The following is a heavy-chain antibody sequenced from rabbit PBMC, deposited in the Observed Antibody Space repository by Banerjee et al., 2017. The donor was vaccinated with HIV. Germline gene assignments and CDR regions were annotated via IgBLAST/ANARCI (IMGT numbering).Heavy chain of an antibody. Sequence: QEQLVESGGGLVTLGGSLKLSCKVSGIDFSTYGISWVRQAPGKGLEWIACIYAGSSGSTYYASWARGRFTISKTSSTAVTLQMTSLTAADTATYFCARDYGGSGDGRITFNLWGQGTLVTVS. CDR3: ARDYGGSGDGRITFNL. V-gene: IGHV1S45*01. D-gene: IGHD4-2*01. J-gene: IGHJ4*01. CDR1: GIDFSTYG. CDR2: IYAGSSGST.